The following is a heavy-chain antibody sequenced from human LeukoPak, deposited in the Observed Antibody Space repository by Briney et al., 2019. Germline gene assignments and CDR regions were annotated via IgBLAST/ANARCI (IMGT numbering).Heavy chain of an antibody. J-gene: IGHJ4*02. CDR3: ASPSSWYNFDY. D-gene: IGHD6-13*01. CDR2: IIPIFGTA. V-gene: IGHV1-69*05. CDR1: GGTFSSYA. Sequence: SVKVSCKASGGTFSSYAISWVRQAPGQGLEWMGGIIPIFGTANYARKFQGRGTITTDESTSTAYMELSSLRSEDTAVYYCASPSSWYNFDYWGQGTLVTVSS.